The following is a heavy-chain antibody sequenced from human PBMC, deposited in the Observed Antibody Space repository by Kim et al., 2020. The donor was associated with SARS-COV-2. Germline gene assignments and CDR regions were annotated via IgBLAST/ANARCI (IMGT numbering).Heavy chain of an antibody. CDR3: ALMPDTSAQRGC. Sequence: YYACSVQGRFPISRDNSKNSLSLQMDSLRADDTAVYFCALMPDTSAQRGCWGQGTLVTVSS. D-gene: IGHD3-22*01. V-gene: IGHV3-33*01. J-gene: IGHJ4*02.